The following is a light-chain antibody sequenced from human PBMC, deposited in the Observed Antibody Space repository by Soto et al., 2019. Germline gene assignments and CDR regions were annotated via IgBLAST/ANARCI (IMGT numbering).Light chain of an antibody. J-gene: IGLJ1*01. Sequence: SALTQPASVSGSPGQSITTYCTGTSSDVGSYNLVSWYQQHPGKAPKLMIYEGSKRPSGVSNRFSGSKSGNTASLTISGLQAEDEADYYCCSYAGSSTVFGTGTKVTVL. CDR2: EGS. V-gene: IGLV2-23*03. CDR3: CSYAGSSTV. CDR1: SSDVGSYNL.